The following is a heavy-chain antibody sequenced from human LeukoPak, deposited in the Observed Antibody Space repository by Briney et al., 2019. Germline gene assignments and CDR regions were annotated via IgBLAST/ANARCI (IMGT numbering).Heavy chain of an antibody. CDR1: GFTLTAYS. J-gene: IGHJ4*02. CDR3: VKGWVPGVMNY. Sequence: PGGALRLSCSASGFTLTAYSMYWVRQAPGKGLEYVSAISNNADTTYYADSVNGRFTISRDNTKNTLYLQMRSLRDEDTAVYSCVKGWVPGVMNYWGQGTLVTVSS. CDR2: ISNNADTT. V-gene: IGHV3-64D*06. D-gene: IGHD3-10*01.